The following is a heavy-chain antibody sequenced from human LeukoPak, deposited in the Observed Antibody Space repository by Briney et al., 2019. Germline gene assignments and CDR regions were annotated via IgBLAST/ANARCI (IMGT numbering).Heavy chain of an antibody. CDR3: ARGIVGASRGDYFDY. J-gene: IGHJ4*02. CDR1: GYTFTSYD. Sequence: SVKVSCKASGYTFTSYDINWVRQAPGQGLEWMGGIIPIFGTANYAQKFQGRVTITADESTSTAYMELSSLRSEDTAVYYCARGIVGASRGDYFDYWGQGTLVTVSS. D-gene: IGHD1-26*01. V-gene: IGHV1-69*13. CDR2: IIPIFGTA.